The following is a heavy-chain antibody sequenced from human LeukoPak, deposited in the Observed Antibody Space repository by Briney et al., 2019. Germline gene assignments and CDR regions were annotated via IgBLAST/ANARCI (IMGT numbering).Heavy chain of an antibody. D-gene: IGHD1-1*01. CDR2: MYYGGSS. Sequence: SETLSLTCNVSGGSVSHYYWSWIRQPPGKGLEWIGYMYYGGSSNYNPSLKSRVTISIDTSKNQFSLKLNSVTAADTAVYYRAGPTYMSATGYFDYWGQGILVTVSS. V-gene: IGHV4-59*02. CDR3: AGPTYMSATGYFDY. CDR1: GGSVSHYY. J-gene: IGHJ4*02.